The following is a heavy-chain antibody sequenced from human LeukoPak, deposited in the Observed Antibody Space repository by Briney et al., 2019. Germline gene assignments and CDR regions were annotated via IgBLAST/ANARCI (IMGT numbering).Heavy chain of an antibody. J-gene: IGHJ4*02. CDR1: GGSISSLY. D-gene: IGHD6-6*01. Sequence: SETLSLTCSVSGGSISSLYWSWIRQPPGKGLEWIGYIYYTGSTNYNPSLKSRVTMFVDMSKNQFSLRLSSVTAADTAVYYYARHRAYSISSPFDYWGQGTLVTVSS. CDR3: ARHRAYSISSPFDY. V-gene: IGHV4-59*08. CDR2: IYYTGST.